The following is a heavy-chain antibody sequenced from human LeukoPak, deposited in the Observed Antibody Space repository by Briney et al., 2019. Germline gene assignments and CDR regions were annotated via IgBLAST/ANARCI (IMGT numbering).Heavy chain of an antibody. CDR2: IYSGGST. J-gene: IGHJ4*02. Sequence: GGSLRLSCAASGFTVSSNCMSWVRQAPGKGLEWVSVIYSGGSTYYADSVKGRFTISRDNSKNTLYLQMNSLRAEDTAVYYCARDYYYGSGSPMNYWGQGTLVTVSS. CDR3: ARDYYYGSGSPMNY. V-gene: IGHV3-66*01. CDR1: GFTVSSNC. D-gene: IGHD3-10*01.